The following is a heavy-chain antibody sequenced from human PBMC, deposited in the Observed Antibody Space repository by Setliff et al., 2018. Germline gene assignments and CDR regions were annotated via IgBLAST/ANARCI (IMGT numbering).Heavy chain of an antibody. CDR1: GGSVSSSNW. J-gene: IGHJ6*03. Sequence: PSETLSLTCTVSGGSVSSSNWWTLVRQPPGKGLEWIGEIYHSGSINYNPSLKSRVTMSVDKSKNQFSLKLTSVTAADTAVYYCARGLEGEDYFYYMDVWGKGNTVTVSS. CDR2: IYHSGSI. D-gene: IGHD2-21*01. V-gene: IGHV4-4*02. CDR3: ARGLEGEDYFYYMDV.